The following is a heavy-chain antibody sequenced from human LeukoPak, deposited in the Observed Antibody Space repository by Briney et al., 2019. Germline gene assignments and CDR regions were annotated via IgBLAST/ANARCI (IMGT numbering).Heavy chain of an antibody. CDR2: ISSSSSYT. CDR3: AKDRSTTWSFDY. D-gene: IGHD6-13*01. V-gene: IGHV3-11*06. Sequence: GGSLRLSCAASGFTFSDYYMSWIRQAPGKGLEWVSYISSSSSYTNYADSVKGRFTISRDNSKNTLYLQMNSLRVEDTAVYYCAKDRSTTWSFDYWGQGTLVSVSS. J-gene: IGHJ4*02. CDR1: GFTFSDYY.